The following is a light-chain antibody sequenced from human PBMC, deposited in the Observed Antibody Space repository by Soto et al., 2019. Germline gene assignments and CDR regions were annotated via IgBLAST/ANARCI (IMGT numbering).Light chain of an antibody. CDR2: DAS. CDR3: QHYKSYSGT. J-gene: IGKJ1*01. CDR1: QTISSW. Sequence: DIQMTQSPSTLSGSVGDRVTITCRASQTISSWLAWYQQKPGTAPKLLIFDASRLESGVPSRFSGSASGTEFTLTISSLQPDDFATYYCQHYKSYSGTFGQGTKG. V-gene: IGKV1-5*01.